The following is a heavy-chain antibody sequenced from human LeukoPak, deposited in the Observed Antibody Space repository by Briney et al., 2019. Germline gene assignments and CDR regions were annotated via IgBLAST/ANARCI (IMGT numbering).Heavy chain of an antibody. CDR1: GGSFSGYY. CDR3: ARASIAAAAFDP. D-gene: IGHD6-13*01. V-gene: IGHV4-34*01. CDR2: INHSGST. Sequence: SETLSLTCAVYGGSFSGYYWSWIRQPPGKGLEWIGEINHSGSTNYNPSLKSRVTISVDTSKNQFSLKLSSVTAADTAVYYCARASIAAAAFDPWGQGTLVTVSS. J-gene: IGHJ5*02.